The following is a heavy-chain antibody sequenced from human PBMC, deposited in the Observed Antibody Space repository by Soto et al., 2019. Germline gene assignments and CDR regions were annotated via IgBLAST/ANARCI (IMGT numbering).Heavy chain of an antibody. Sequence: QVQLVQSGAEVKKPGSSVKVSCKASGGTFSSYAISWVRQAPGQGLEWMGGISPIIGTANYAQKFQGRVTITADESTSTAYMELGSLSSEDAAVYYCARAGDAGTSWFDPWGQGTLVTVFS. CDR2: ISPIIGTA. J-gene: IGHJ5*02. CDR3: ARAGDAGTSWFDP. D-gene: IGHD7-27*01. V-gene: IGHV1-69*12. CDR1: GGTFSSYA.